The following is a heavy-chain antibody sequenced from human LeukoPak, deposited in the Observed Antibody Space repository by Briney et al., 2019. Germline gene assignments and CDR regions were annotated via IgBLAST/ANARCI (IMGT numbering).Heavy chain of an antibody. CDR3: ASNYYDSSGYPYYYGMDV. CDR1: GGSISSYY. CDR2: IYTSGST. J-gene: IGHJ6*02. V-gene: IGHV4-4*07. D-gene: IGHD3-22*01. Sequence: PSETLSLTCTVSGGSISSYYWSWIRQPAGKGLEWTGRIYTSGSTNYNPSLKSRVTMSVDTSKNQFSLKLSSVTAADTAVYYCASNYYDSSGYPYYYGMDVRGQGTTVTVSS.